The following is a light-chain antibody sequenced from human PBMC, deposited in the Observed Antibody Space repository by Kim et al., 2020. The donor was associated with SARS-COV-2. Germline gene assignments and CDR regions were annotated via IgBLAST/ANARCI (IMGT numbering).Light chain of an antibody. CDR1: QSVYTN. V-gene: IGKV3-15*01. Sequence: SVFPGERVTVSCRASQSVYTNVAWFQQKPGQAPRLLVFGASTGATDIPARFSGSGSGTEFSLSISSLQSEDFAVYYCQQYNNWPLTFGGGTKLEIK. J-gene: IGKJ4*01. CDR3: QQYNNWPLT. CDR2: GAS.